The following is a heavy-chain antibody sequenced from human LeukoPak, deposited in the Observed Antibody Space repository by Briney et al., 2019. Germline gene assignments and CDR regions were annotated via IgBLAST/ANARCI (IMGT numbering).Heavy chain of an antibody. D-gene: IGHD3-16*01. CDR1: GFTFSNAW. V-gene: IGHV3-15*01. CDR3: RWDDYVADY. CDR2: IKSKTDSETT. Sequence: GESLSLSCAASGFTFSNAWMSWVRQAPGQGLEWVGRIKSKTDSETTDYAAPVKDRFTISRDDSKNMVYLQMNSLKAEDTAVYYCRWDDYVADYWGQGTLVTVSS. J-gene: IGHJ4*02.